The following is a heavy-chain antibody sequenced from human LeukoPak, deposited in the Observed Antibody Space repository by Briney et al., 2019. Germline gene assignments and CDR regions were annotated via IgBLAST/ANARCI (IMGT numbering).Heavy chain of an antibody. J-gene: IGHJ4*02. CDR1: GFTFSSYA. Sequence: GGSLRLSCAASGFTFSSYAMHWVRQAPGKGLEWVAVISYDGSNKYYADSVKGRFTISRDNSKNTLYLQMNSLSAEDTAVYYCASRGGSSSGRGDYWGQGTLVTVSS. CDR2: ISYDGSNK. CDR3: ASRGGSSSGRGDY. V-gene: IGHV3-30*04. D-gene: IGHD6-6*01.